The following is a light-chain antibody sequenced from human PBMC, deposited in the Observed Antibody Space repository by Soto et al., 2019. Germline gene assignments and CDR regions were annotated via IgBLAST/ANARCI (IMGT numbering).Light chain of an antibody. CDR3: SSYTTSNTLL. CDR1: SGDIGGYNY. V-gene: IGLV2-14*01. J-gene: IGLJ2*01. Sequence: QSALTQPASVSGSPGQSITISCTGTSGDIGGYNYVSWYQQHPGKAPKLMIYDVSDRPSGVSNRFSGSKSGNTASLTISGLRAEDEADYYCSSYTTSNTLLFGGGTKDTVL. CDR2: DVS.